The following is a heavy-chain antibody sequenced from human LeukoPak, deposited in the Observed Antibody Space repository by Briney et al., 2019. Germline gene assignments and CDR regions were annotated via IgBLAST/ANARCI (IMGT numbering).Heavy chain of an antibody. CDR1: GFTFSSYS. Sequence: PAGSLRLSCAASGFTFSSYSMNWVRQAPGKGLEWVSSISSSSSYIYYADSVKGRFTISRDNAKNSLYLQMNSLRAEDTAVYYCARTYYDILTGYYLSAFDIWGQGTMVTVSS. CDR3: ARTYYDILTGYYLSAFDI. J-gene: IGHJ3*02. CDR2: ISSSSSYI. V-gene: IGHV3-21*01. D-gene: IGHD3-9*01.